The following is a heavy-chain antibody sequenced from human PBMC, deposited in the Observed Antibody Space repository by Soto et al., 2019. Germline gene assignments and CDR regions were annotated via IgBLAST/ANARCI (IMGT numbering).Heavy chain of an antibody. CDR2: FSLSGTT. Sequence: SETLSLTCTVSGASITGSSYWGCIRQPAGKGLEWIGRFSLSGTTNYNPSLRSRVTMSADVSKNQFSLRLTSVTAADTALYYCARGMTPPGAPAWYYFDSWGQGTLVTVSS. CDR1: GASITGSSY. V-gene: IGHV4-4*07. J-gene: IGHJ4*02. CDR3: ARGMTPPGAPAWYYFDS. D-gene: IGHD2-8*02.